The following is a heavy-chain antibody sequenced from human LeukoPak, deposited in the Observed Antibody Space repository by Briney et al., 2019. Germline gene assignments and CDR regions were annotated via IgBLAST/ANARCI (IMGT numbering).Heavy chain of an antibody. D-gene: IGHD3-22*01. V-gene: IGHV3-23*01. CDR2: ISGSGSDT. CDR1: GFTFSSYA. CDR3: AKRGYYYDSRVFHGFDY. Sequence: GGSLRLFCAASGFTFSSYAMSWVRQAPGKGLEWVSGISGSGSDTYYADSVKGRFTISRDISKNTLHLQMNSLRAEDTAVYYCAKRGYYYDSRVFHGFDYWGQGTLVTVSS. J-gene: IGHJ4*02.